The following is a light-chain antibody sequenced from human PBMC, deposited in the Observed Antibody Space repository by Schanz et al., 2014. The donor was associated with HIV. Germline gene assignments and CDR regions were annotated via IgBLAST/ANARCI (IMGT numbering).Light chain of an antibody. J-gene: IGLJ1*01. CDR2: GNN. V-gene: IGLV1-40*01. CDR1: SSNIGAGYD. CDR3: SSYADSNNYV. Sequence: QSVLTQPPSVSGAPGQSVTVSCTGSSSNIGAGYDVHWYQQLPGTVPKLLIYGNNNRPSGVPDRFSASKSGASASLAITGLQAEDEADYYCSSYADSNNYVFGTGTKLTVL.